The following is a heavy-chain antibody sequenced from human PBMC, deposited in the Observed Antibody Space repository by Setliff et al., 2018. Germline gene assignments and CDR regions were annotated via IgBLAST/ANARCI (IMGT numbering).Heavy chain of an antibody. V-gene: IGHV1-69-2*01. D-gene: IGHD3-10*01. Sequence: ASVKVSCKASGYTFTDYYMHWVQQAPGKGLEWMGRVDPEDGETIYAEKFQGRVTITADTSTDTAYMELSSLRSEDTAVYFCARSFGELLADWGLGTLVTVSS. J-gene: IGHJ4*02. CDR3: ARSFGELLAD. CDR1: GYTFTDYY. CDR2: VDPEDGET.